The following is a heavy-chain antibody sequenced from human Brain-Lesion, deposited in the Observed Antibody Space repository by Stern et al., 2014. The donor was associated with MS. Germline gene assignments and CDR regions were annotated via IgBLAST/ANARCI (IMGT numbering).Heavy chain of an antibody. CDR1: GFTFDDYA. J-gene: IGHJ4*02. Sequence: VQLVESGGDLVQPGRSLRLSCAAFGFTFDDYAMNWVRQAPGKGLEWVAGISWISGPIGYADSVKGRFTTSRDNAYSSLYLQMNSLRPEDTALYYCARDKTGSSAYFAYWGQGTLVTVSS. CDR2: ISWISGPI. D-gene: IGHD1-14*01. CDR3: ARDKTGSSAYFAY. V-gene: IGHV3-9*01.